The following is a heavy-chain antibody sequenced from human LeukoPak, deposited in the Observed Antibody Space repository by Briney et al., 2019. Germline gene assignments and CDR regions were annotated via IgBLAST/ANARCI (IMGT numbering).Heavy chain of an antibody. J-gene: IGHJ4*02. CDR1: GGTFSSYA. V-gene: IGHV1-69*04. D-gene: IGHD3-3*01. CDR3: AITSAYTAGYDFWSGYYDY. CDR2: IIPILGIA. Sequence: SVKVSCKASGGTFSSYAISWVRQAPGQGLEWMGRIIPILGIANYAQKFQGRVTITADKSTSTAYMELRSLRSDDTAVYYCAITSAYTAGYDFWSGYYDYWGQGTLVTVSS.